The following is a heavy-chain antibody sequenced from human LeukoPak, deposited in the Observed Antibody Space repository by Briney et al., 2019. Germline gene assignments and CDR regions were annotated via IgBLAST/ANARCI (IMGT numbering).Heavy chain of an antibody. Sequence: ASVKVSCKASGYTFTSYGISWVRQAPGQGLEWMGWMNPDSGNTGYARNFQGRVTMTRNTSISIAYMELSSLRSEDTAVYYCARYITMVRGGSWFDPWGQGTLVTVSS. CDR2: MNPDSGNT. J-gene: IGHJ5*02. CDR1: GYTFTSYG. V-gene: IGHV1-8*02. CDR3: ARYITMVRGGSWFDP. D-gene: IGHD3-10*01.